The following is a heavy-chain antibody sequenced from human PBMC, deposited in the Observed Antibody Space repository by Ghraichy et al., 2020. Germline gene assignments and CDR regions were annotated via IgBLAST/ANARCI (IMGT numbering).Heavy chain of an antibody. CDR1: GYVCTTVT. CDR2: ISSSSSYI. V-gene: IGHV3-21*01. CDR3: AREGQWLVRGDFDY. D-gene: IGHD6-19*01. J-gene: IGHJ4*02. Sequence: GGSLRLSEIGCGYVCTTVTLSSLVCAPVHEMEYVSSISSSSSYIYYADSVKGRFTISRDNAKNSLYLQMNSLRDEDTAVYYCAREGQWLVRGDFDYWGQGSLIT.